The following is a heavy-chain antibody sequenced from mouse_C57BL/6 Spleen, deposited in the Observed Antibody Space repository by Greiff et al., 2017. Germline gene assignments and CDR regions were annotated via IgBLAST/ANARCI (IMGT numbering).Heavy chain of an antibody. D-gene: IGHD2-4*01. Sequence: QVQLQQPGAELVRPGSSVKLSCKASGYTFTSYWMHWVKQRPIQGLEWIGNIDPSDSETHYNQKFTDKATLTVDKSSSTAYMQLSSLTSEDSAVYYCARSDDYDPFADWGQGTLVTVSA. J-gene: IGHJ3*01. CDR1: GYTFTSYW. V-gene: IGHV1-52*01. CDR3: ARSDDYDPFAD. CDR2: IDPSDSET.